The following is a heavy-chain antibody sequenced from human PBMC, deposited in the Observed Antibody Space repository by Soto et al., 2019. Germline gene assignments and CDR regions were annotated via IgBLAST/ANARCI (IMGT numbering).Heavy chain of an antibody. Sequence: ASVKISGKASAYKFTNYYIHGVRQAPGQGLECMGAINPTSGVTKYAPQYQGRVTMTRDTPISTAYRDPSRLRSDDTAVYYCARDFGSYWFDYWGQGALVTVSS. CDR1: AYKFTNYY. CDR3: ARDFGSYWFDY. D-gene: IGHD3-10*01. J-gene: IGHJ4*02. V-gene: IGHV1-2*07. CDR2: INPTSGVT.